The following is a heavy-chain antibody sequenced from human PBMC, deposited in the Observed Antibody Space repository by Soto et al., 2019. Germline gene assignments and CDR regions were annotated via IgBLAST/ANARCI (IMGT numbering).Heavy chain of an antibody. D-gene: IGHD6-13*01. J-gene: IGHJ5*02. CDR3: ARLQEHEQQLVSIWFGP. CDR1: GYTFTSYG. V-gene: IGHV1-18*01. CDR2: ISTYNGNT. Sequence: ASVKVSCKASGYTFTSYGISWVRQAPGQGLEWMGWISTYNGNTNYAQKLQGRVTMTTDTSTSTAYMELRSLRSDDTAVYYCARLQEHEQQLVSIWFGPWGQGKLITVS.